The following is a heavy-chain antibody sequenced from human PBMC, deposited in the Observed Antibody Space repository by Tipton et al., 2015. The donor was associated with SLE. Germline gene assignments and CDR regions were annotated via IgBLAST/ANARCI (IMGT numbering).Heavy chain of an antibody. CDR2: IYTSGST. D-gene: IGHD6-19*01. Sequence: TLSLTCTASGGSISSGSYYWSWIRQPAGKGLEWIGRIYTSGSTNYNPSLKSRVTISVDTSKNQFSLKLSSVTAADTAVYYCASEVAVAGRHYYYYMDVWGKGTTVTVSS. V-gene: IGHV4-61*02. J-gene: IGHJ6*03. CDR1: GGSISSGSYY. CDR3: ASEVAVAGRHYYYYMDV.